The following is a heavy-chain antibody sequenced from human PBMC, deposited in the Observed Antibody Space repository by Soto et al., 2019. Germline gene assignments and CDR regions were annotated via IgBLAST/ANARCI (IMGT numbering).Heavy chain of an antibody. V-gene: IGHV3-7*03. CDR3: ARDIGYSSGPHDAFDI. Sequence: GGSLRLSCAASGFTFSSYWMSWVRQAPGKGLEWVANIKQDGSEKYYVDSVKGRFTISRDNAKNSLYLQMNSLRAEDTAVYYCARDIGYSSGPHDAFDIWGQGTMVTVSS. D-gene: IGHD6-19*01. J-gene: IGHJ3*02. CDR2: IKQDGSEK. CDR1: GFTFSSYW.